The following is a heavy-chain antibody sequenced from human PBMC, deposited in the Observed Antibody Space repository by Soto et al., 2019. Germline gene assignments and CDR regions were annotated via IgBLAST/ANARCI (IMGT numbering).Heavy chain of an antibody. CDR2: IYYSGST. Sequence: SETLSLTCTVSGGSISSSSYYWGWIRQPPGKGLEWIGSIYYSGSTYYNPSLKSRVTISVDTSKDQFSLKLSSVTAADTAVYYCARLFSSGYWPFDYWGQGTLVNVSS. V-gene: IGHV4-39*01. CDR1: GGSISSSSYY. CDR3: ARLFSSGYWPFDY. D-gene: IGHD3-22*01. J-gene: IGHJ4*02.